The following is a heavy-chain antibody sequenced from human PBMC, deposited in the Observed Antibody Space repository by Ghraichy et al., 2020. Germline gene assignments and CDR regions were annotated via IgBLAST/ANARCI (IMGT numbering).Heavy chain of an antibody. D-gene: IGHD2-21*02. CDR3: AKDSRDVPYYIDY. CDR1: GFGFSDYA. V-gene: IGHV3-23*01. J-gene: IGHJ4*02. CDR2: ISDSSLTT. Sequence: GGSLRLSCAASGFGFSDYAMNWVRQAPGKGLEWVSLISDSSLTTWYADSVKGRFTISRDNSKNTLFLQMDSLRADDTAVYYCAKDSRDVPYYIDYWGQGILVTVSS.